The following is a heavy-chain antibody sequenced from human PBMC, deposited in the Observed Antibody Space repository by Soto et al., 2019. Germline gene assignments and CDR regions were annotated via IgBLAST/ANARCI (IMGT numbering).Heavy chain of an antibody. V-gene: IGHV3-64*01. CDR1: GFTFSSYA. CDR3: AREGYSSSWYGGWFDP. Sequence: EVQLVESGGGLVQPGGSLRLSCAASGFTFSSYAMHWVRQAPGKGLEYVSAISSNGGSTYYANSVKGRFTISRDNSKNTLYLQMGSRRAEDMAVYYCAREGYSSSWYGGWFDPWGQGTLVTVSS. J-gene: IGHJ5*02. CDR2: ISSNGGST. D-gene: IGHD6-13*01.